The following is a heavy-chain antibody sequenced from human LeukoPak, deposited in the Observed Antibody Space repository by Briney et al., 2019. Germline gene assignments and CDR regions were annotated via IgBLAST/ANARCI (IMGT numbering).Heavy chain of an antibody. CDR3: AKAWLRNAFDI. V-gene: IGHV4-30-4*08. Sequence: SQTLSLTCTVSGASISSGDYYWSWIRQPPGKGLEWIGYIYYSGSTYYNPSLKRRVTISVDTSKNQFSLKLSSVTAADTAVYYCAKAWLRNAFDIWGRGTMVTVSS. D-gene: IGHD3-22*01. CDR2: IYYSGST. J-gene: IGHJ3*02. CDR1: GASISSGDYY.